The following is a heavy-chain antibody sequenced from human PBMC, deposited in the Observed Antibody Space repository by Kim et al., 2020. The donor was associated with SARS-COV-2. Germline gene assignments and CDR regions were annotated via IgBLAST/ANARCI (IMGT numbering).Heavy chain of an antibody. CDR3: ARDNGSGSYSPLYY. Sequence: SETLSLTCTVSGGSISSGDYYWSWIRQPPGKGLEWIGYIYYSGSTYYNPSLKSRVTISVDTSRNQFSLKLSSVTAADTAVYYCARDNGSGSYSPLYYWGQGTLVTVSS. D-gene: IGHD3-10*01. J-gene: IGHJ4*02. CDR1: GGSISSGDYY. V-gene: IGHV4-30-4*01. CDR2: IYYSGST.